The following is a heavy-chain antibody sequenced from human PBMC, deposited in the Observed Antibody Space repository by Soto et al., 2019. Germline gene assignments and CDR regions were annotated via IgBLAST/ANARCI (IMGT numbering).Heavy chain of an antibody. V-gene: IGHV3-23*01. J-gene: IGHJ4*02. D-gene: IGHD6-13*01. CDR3: AKDVAAAGTRNFDY. CDR2: ISGSGGST. CDR1: GFTFSSYA. Sequence: LRLYCAASGFTFSSYAMSWVRQAPGKGLEWVSAISGSGGSTYYADSVKGRFTISRDNSKNTLYLQMNSLRAEDTAVYYCAKDVAAAGTRNFDYWGQGTLVTVSS.